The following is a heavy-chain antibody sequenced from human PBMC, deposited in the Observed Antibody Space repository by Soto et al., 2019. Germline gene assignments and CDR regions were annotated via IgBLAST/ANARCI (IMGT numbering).Heavy chain of an antibody. CDR3: ARDRGSGRVGDDAFDI. V-gene: IGHV1-69*13. Sequence: SVKVSCKASGGTFSSYAISWVRQAPGQGLEWMGGIIPIFGTANYAQKFQGRVTITADESTSTAYMELSSLRSEDTAVYYCARDRGSGRVGDDAFDIWGQGTMVTVSS. J-gene: IGHJ3*02. CDR2: IIPIFGTA. D-gene: IGHD1-26*01. CDR1: GGTFSSYA.